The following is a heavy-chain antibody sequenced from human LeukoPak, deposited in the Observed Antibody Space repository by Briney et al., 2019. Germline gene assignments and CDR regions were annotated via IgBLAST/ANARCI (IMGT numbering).Heavy chain of an antibody. CDR2: IKQDGSEK. CDR3: ARRWYSSSSH. D-gene: IGHD6-6*01. CDR1: GFTFSSYW. J-gene: IGHJ4*02. Sequence: PGGSLRLSCAASGFTFSSYWMSWVRQGPGKGLEWVANIKQDGSEKYYVDSVKGRFTISKDNAKNSLYLQMNNLRAADTAVYYCARRWYSSSSHWGQGTLVTISS. V-gene: IGHV3-7*01.